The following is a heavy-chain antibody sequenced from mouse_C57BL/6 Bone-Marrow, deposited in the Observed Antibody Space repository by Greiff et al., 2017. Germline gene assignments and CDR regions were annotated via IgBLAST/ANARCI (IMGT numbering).Heavy chain of an antibody. D-gene: IGHD1-1*01. CDR1: GYTFTSYW. Sequence: VQLQQPGAELVMPGASVKLSCKASGYTFTSYWMHWVKQRPGQGLEWIGEIDPSDSYTNYNQKFKGKSTLTVDKSSSTAYMQLSSLTSEDSAVYYCARSVYYCGSSPWFAYWGQGTLVTVSA. CDR3: ARSVYYCGSSPWFAY. V-gene: IGHV1-69*01. CDR2: IDPSDSYT. J-gene: IGHJ3*01.